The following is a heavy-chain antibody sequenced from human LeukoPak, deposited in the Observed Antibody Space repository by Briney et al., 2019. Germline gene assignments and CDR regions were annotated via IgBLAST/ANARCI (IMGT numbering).Heavy chain of an antibody. D-gene: IGHD5-12*01. CDR2: IWYDGSKE. J-gene: IGHJ6*02. V-gene: IGHV3-33*08. Sequence: GGSLRLSCAASGFTFSNYYMSWIRQAPGKGLEWVAVIWYDGSKEDYADSVKGRFTISRDNAKNSLYLQMNSLRAEDTAVYYCAREGGYLYYYYYGMDVWGQGTTVTVSS. CDR3: AREGGYLYYYYYGMDV. CDR1: GFTFSNYY.